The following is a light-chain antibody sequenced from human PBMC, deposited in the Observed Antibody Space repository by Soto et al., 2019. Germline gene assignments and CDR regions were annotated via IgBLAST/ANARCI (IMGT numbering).Light chain of an antibody. CDR1: QSISNY. V-gene: IGKV1-39*01. CDR2: GAS. Sequence: DIQMTQAPSSLSASVGDRVTITCRASQSISNYLNWYQQKPGKAPKFLIYGASNLQSGVPSRFSASGAGTDFTLTISSLQPEDFATYHCQQSYNTPPTFGPGTKVDVK. J-gene: IGKJ3*01. CDR3: QQSYNTPPT.